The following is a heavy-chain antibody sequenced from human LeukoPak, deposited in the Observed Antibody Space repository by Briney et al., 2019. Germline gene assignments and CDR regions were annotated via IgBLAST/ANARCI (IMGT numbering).Heavy chain of an antibody. J-gene: IGHJ4*02. CDR1: GGSISSYY. CDR3: ARGAYFQYYYDSSGSYFDY. CDR2: IYYSGST. Sequence: SETLSLTCTVSGGSISSYYWSWIRQPPGKGLEWIGYIYYSGSTNYNPSLKSRVTISVDTPKNQFSLKLSSVTAADTAVYYCARGAYFQYYYDSSGSYFDYWGQGTLVTVSS. D-gene: IGHD3-22*01. V-gene: IGHV4-59*12.